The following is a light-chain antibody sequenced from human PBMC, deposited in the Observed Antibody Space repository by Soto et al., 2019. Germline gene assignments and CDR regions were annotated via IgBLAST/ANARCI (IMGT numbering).Light chain of an antibody. CDR2: SVS. V-gene: IGLV2-11*01. J-gene: IGLJ1*01. Sequence: QSALAQPRSVSGSPGQSVTISCTGTSSDVGGHNYVSWYQQYPGKAPRLLLSSVSKRPSGLPDRFSGSKSGNTASLTISGLQAEDEADYYCCSYAGSYTYVFGTGTKVTVL. CDR3: CSYAGSYTYV. CDR1: SSDVGGHNY.